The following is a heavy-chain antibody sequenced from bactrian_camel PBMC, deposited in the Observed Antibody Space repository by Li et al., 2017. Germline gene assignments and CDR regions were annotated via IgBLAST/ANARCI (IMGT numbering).Heavy chain of an antibody. Sequence: ESGGGSVQAGGSLTLSCAASGYTYNRNCMAWFRQAPGKEREGVATIRSDGSTYYSDSVKGRFTISQDNAKNTVYLQMNSLKPEDTAVYYCAAVAPTQLEFATRCPGLFGYWGQGTQVTVS. V-gene: IGHV3S53*01. CDR1: GYTYNRNC. D-gene: IGHD7*01. CDR3: AAVAPTQLEFATRCPGLFGY. CDR2: IRSDGST. J-gene: IGHJ6*01.